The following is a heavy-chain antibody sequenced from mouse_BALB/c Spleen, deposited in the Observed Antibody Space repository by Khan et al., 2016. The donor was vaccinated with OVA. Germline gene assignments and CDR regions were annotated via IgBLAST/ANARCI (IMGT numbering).Heavy chain of an antibody. CDR1: GFNIKDTY. V-gene: IGHV14-3*02. Sequence: VQLQQSGAELVKPGASVKLSCTASGFNIKDTYMHWVKQRPEQDLEWIGRIDPANGNTKYDPKFQGKATITADTSSNTAYLQLSSLTSEDTAVYYGARYYGSSYWYFDVWGAGTTVTVSS. CDR2: IDPANGNT. CDR3: ARYYGSSYWYFDV. J-gene: IGHJ1*01. D-gene: IGHD1-1*01.